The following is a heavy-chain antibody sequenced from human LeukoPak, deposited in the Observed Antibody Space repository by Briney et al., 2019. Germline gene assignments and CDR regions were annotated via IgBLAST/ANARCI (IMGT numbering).Heavy chain of an antibody. CDR2: IIPIFGTA. CDR1: GGTFSSYA. V-gene: IGHV1-69*05. CDR3: ACSKQLAPFWYFDL. J-gene: IGHJ2*01. Sequence: SVKVSCKASGGTFSSYAISWVRQAPGQGLEWMGGIIPIFGTANYAQKFQGRVTITTDESTSTAYMELSSLRSEDTAVYYCACSKQLAPFWYFDLWGRGTLVTVSS. D-gene: IGHD6-6*01.